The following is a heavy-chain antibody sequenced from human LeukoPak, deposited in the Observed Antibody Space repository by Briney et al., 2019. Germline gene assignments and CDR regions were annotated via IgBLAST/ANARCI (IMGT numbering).Heavy chain of an antibody. CDR3: TKMFTKDNWYGGPDY. CDR2: INSNGGST. CDR1: GFSFNNYA. Sequence: GGSLRLSCAASGFSFNNYAMYWVRQAPGKDLEYVSAINSNGGSTNYANSVKDRFTISRDNSKNTLYLQMGSLRAEDTAIYYCTKMFTKDNWYGGPDYWGQGTLVTVSS. J-gene: IGHJ4*02. V-gene: IGHV3-64*01. D-gene: IGHD2-8*01.